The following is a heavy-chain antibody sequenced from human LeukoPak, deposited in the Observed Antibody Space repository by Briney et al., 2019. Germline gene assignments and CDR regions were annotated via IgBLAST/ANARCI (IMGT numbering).Heavy chain of an antibody. D-gene: IGHD3-3*01. J-gene: IGHJ4*02. CDR2: INPNSGGT. CDR1: GYTFTGYY. V-gene: IGHV1-2*02. Sequence: ASVKVSCKASGYTFTGYYMHWVRQAPGQGLEWMGWINPNSGGTNYEQKFQGRVTMTRDTSISTAYMELSRLRSDDTAVYYCARDYNVLRFLEWLPTFDYWGQGTLVTVSS. CDR3: ARDYNVLRFLEWLPTFDY.